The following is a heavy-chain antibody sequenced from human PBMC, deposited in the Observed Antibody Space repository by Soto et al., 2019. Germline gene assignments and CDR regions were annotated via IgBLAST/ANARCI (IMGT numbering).Heavy chain of an antibody. J-gene: IGHJ4*02. CDR1: GFIVSSNY. Sequence: GGSLRLSCAASGFIVSSNYVSWVRQAPGKGLEWVSVIYRDGSTYYADSVKGRFTISRDNSKNTLYLQMNSLQAEDTAVYYCARNYFDSGGGFDYWGQGTLVTVSS. CDR2: IYRDGST. D-gene: IGHD3-22*01. CDR3: ARNYFDSGGGFDY. V-gene: IGHV3-53*01.